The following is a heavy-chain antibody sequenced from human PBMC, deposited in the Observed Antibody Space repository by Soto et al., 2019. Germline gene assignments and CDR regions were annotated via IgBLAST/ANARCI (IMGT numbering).Heavy chain of an antibody. D-gene: IGHD1-1*01. V-gene: IGHV4-34*01. CDR3: ARAIEMANNPGDWFDP. J-gene: IGHJ5*02. CDR1: GGSFSGYY. Sequence: QVQLQQWGAGLLKPSETLSLTCAVYGGSFSGYYWSWIRQPPGKGLEWIGEINHSGSTNYNPCLKSRVTISVDTSKNQFSLKLSSVTAADTAVYYCARAIEMANNPGDWFDPWGQGTLVTVSS. CDR2: INHSGST.